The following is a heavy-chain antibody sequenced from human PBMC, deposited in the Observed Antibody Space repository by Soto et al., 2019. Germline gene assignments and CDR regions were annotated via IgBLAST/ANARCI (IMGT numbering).Heavy chain of an antibody. D-gene: IGHD3-3*01. Sequence: SETLSLTCTVSGGSISSSSYYWGWIRQPPGKGLEWIGSIYYSGSTYYNPSLKSRVTISADTSKNQFSLKLSSVTAADTAVYYCARQLMFLEWYVYYYYGMDVWGQGTTVTVSS. CDR2: IYYSGST. J-gene: IGHJ6*02. V-gene: IGHV4-39*01. CDR3: ARQLMFLEWYVYYYYGMDV. CDR1: GGSISSSSYY.